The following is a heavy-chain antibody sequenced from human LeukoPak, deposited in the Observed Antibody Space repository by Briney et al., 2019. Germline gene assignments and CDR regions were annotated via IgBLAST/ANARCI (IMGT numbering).Heavy chain of an antibody. J-gene: IGHJ6*03. CDR3: ARVEVKTPYYYYYMDV. CDR1: GYTFTSYA. Sequence: ASVKVSCKASGYTFTSYAMNWVRQAPGQGLEWMGWINTNTGNTTYAQGFTGRFVFSLDTSVSTAYLQISSLKAEDTAVYYCARVEVKTPYYYYYMDVWGKGTTVTVSS. D-gene: IGHD1-1*01. V-gene: IGHV7-4-1*02. CDR2: INTNTGNT.